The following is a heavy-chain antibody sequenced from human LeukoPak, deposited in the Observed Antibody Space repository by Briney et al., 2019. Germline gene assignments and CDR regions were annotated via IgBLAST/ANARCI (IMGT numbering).Heavy chain of an antibody. Sequence: GGSLRLSCAASGFTFSRHGMSWVRQAPGKGLEWVSTISGSGDYTYYADSVKGRFTISRDNSKNTLYLQMNSLRAEDTAVYYCAKDDGGSYYIYYYYMDVWGKGTTVTISS. CDR2: ISGSGDYT. D-gene: IGHD1-26*01. V-gene: IGHV3-23*01. CDR1: GFTFSRHG. CDR3: AKDDGGSYYIYYYYMDV. J-gene: IGHJ6*03.